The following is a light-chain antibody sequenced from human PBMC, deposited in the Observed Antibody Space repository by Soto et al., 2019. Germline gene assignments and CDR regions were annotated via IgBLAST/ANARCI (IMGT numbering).Light chain of an antibody. J-gene: IGKJ1*01. CDR2: AAS. CDR1: QGISNY. Sequence: DIQMTQSPSSLSASVGDRVTITCRASQGISNYLAWYQQKPGKVPKLLIYAASTLQSGVPSRFGGSESRTDFTLTISGLQPEDVATYYCQQYNSAQWTFRQGTKAETK. CDR3: QQYNSAQWT. V-gene: IGKV1-27*01.